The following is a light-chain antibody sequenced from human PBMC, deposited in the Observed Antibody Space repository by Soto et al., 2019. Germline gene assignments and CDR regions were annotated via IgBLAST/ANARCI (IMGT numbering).Light chain of an antibody. CDR2: EVS. Sequence: QSALTQPASVSGSPGQSITISCTETSSDVGGYNYVSWYQQHPGKAPKLMIYEVSNRPLGVSNRFSGSKSGNTASLTISGLQAEDEADYYCTSYTRSSTLVVFGGGTKLTVL. V-gene: IGLV2-14*01. CDR3: TSYTRSSTLVV. J-gene: IGLJ2*01. CDR1: SSDVGGYNY.